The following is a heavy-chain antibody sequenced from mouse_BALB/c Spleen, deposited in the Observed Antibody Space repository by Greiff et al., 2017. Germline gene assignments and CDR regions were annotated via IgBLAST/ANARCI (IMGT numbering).Heavy chain of an antibody. D-gene: IGHD1-1*01. CDR2: INPYNGAT. Sequence: DVKLVESGPELVKPGASVKISCKASGYSFTGYYMHWVKQSHVKSLEWIGRINPYNGATSYNQNFKDKASLTVDKSSSTAYMELHSLTSEDSAVYYCARPYYGSSYWYFDVWGAGTTVTVSS. J-gene: IGHJ1*01. CDR1: GYSFTGYY. V-gene: IGHV1-31*01. CDR3: ARPYYGSSYWYFDV.